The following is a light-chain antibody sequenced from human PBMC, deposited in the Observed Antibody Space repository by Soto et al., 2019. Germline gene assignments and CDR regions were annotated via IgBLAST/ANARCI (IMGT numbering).Light chain of an antibody. J-gene: IGKJ1*01. V-gene: IGKV3-15*01. CDR1: QSVSSK. CDR2: GAT. CDR3: QQYNSCSRT. Sequence: IVMTQSQATLSVSPGERATLSCRASQSVSSKLAWYQQKPGQAPRLLIHGATSRARGVPSRFSGTGSGTEFTLTISSLQSEDFAVYYCQQYNSCSRTFGQGTKVDI.